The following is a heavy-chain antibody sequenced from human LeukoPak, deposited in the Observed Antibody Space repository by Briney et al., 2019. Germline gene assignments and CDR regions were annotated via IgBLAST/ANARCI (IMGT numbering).Heavy chain of an antibody. Sequence: HPGGSLRLSCAASGLTFSSHWMHWVRQAPGKGLVWVSRITNDGSSTTYADSVKGRFTISRDNAKNMLYLQVNSLRAEDTAVYCCATQQGGNPAHWGQGTLVTVSS. CDR3: ATQQGGNPAH. CDR1: GLTFSSHW. D-gene: IGHD1-14*01. V-gene: IGHV3-74*01. J-gene: IGHJ4*02. CDR2: ITNDGSST.